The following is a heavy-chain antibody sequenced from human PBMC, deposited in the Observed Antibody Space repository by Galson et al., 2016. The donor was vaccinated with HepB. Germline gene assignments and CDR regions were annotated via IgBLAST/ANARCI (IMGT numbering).Heavy chain of an antibody. D-gene: IGHD1-14*01. CDR1: GGSIGSYY. J-gene: IGHJ4*02. CDR2: IYTSGST. V-gene: IGHV4-4*07. CDR3: ARERGHRTGYFDY. Sequence: SETLSLTCTVSGGSIGSYYWCWIRQPAGKGLEWIGHIYTSGSTNYNPSLKSRVTMSVDTPKNQFSLRLTSVTAADTAVFYCARERGHRTGYFDYWGQGTLVTVSS.